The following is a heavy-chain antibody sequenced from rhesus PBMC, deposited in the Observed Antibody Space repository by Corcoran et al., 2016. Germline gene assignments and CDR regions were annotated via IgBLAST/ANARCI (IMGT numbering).Heavy chain of an antibody. CDR1: GFSLSTRGMG. J-gene: IGHJ4*01. CDR2: IYWDDDK. Sequence: QVTLKESGPALVKPTQTLTPTSTFSGFSLSTRGMGVGWIRQPSRKTLEWLAHIYWDDDKRYSTSLKSRLTISKDTSKNQVVLTMTNMDPVDTATYYCARKGDYFDYWGQGVLVTVSS. CDR3: ARKGDYFDY. V-gene: IGHV2-1*01.